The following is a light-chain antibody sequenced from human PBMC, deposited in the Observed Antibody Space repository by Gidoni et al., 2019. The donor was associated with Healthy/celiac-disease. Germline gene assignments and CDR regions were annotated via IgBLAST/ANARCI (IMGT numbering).Light chain of an antibody. Sequence: EIVMPQSPATLSVSPGERATLSCRASQSVSSNLAWYQQKPGQAPRLLIYGASTRATGIPARFSGSGSGTEFTLTISSLQSEDFAVYYCQQYNNWPPWTFXXXTKVEIK. CDR1: QSVSSN. CDR3: QQYNNWPPWT. V-gene: IGKV3-15*01. CDR2: GAS. J-gene: IGKJ1*01.